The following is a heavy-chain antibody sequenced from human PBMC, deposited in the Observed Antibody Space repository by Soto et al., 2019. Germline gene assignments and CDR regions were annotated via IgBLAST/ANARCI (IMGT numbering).Heavy chain of an antibody. J-gene: IGHJ6*02. Sequence: SETLSLTCAVYGGSFSGYYWSWIRQPPGKGLEWIGEINHSGSTNYNPSLKSRVTISVDTSKNQFSLKLSSVTAADTAVYYCARILTTRVYYYYYGVDVWGQGTTVTVSS. CDR3: ARILTTRVYYYYYGVDV. D-gene: IGHD4-4*01. CDR1: GGSFSGYY. CDR2: INHSGST. V-gene: IGHV4-34*01.